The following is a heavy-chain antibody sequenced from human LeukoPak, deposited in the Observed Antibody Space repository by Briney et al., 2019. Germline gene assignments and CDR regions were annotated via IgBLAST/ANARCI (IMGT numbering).Heavy chain of an antibody. CDR3: AGSIAAAGVSVYYYYGMDV. CDR1: GFTFSSYS. D-gene: IGHD6-13*01. V-gene: IGHV3-21*01. J-gene: IGHJ6*04. CDR2: ISSSSSYI. Sequence: PGGSLRLSCAASGFTFSSYSMNWVRQAPGKGLEWVSSISSSSSYIYYADSVKGRFTISRDNAKNSLYLQMNSLRAEDTAVYYCAGSIAAAGVSVYYYYGMDVWGKGTTVTVSS.